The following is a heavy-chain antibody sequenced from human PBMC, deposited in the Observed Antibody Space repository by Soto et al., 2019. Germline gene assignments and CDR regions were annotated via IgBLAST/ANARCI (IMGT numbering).Heavy chain of an antibody. J-gene: IGHJ4*02. V-gene: IGHV4-30-2*01. Sequence: PSETLYLTCTVSGGSISSGDYYWSWIRQPPGKGLEWIGYIYHSGSTYYNPSLKSRVTISVDRSKNQFSLKLSSVTAADTAVYSFACGGMAGTCDYWGQGTLVTVSS. CDR2: IYHSGST. D-gene: IGHD6-19*01. CDR3: ACGGMAGTCDY. CDR1: GGSISSGDYY.